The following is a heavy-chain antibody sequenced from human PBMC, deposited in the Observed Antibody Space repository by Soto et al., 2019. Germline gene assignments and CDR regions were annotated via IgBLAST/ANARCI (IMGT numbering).Heavy chain of an antibody. D-gene: IGHD4-17*01. CDR2: ISGSGGST. CDR1: GFTFSSYA. V-gene: IGHV3-23*01. J-gene: IGHJ6*02. CDR3: AKCTLLDDYGDYYYGMDV. Sequence: PGGSLRLSCAASGFTFSSYAMSWVRQAPGKGLEWVSAISGSGGSTYYADSVKGRFTISRDNSKNTLYLQMNSLRAEDTAVYYCAKCTLLDDYGDYYYGMDVWGQGTTVTVSS.